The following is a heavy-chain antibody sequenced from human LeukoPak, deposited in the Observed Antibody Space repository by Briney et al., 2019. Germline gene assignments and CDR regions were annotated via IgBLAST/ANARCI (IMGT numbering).Heavy chain of an antibody. CDR1: GYTFTGYY. CDR2: INPNSGGT. D-gene: IGHD2-2*01. Sequence: LGASVKVSCKASGYTFTGYYMHWVRQAPGQGLEWMGWINPNSGGTNYAQKFQGRVTMTTDTSTSTAYMELRSLRSDDTAVYYCARGGGPAADYYYYYMDVWGKGTTVTVSS. CDR3: ARGGGPAADYYYYYMDV. V-gene: IGHV1-2*03. J-gene: IGHJ6*03.